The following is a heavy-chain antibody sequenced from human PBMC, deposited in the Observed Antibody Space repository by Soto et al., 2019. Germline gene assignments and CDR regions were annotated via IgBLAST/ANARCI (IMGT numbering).Heavy chain of an antibody. Sequence: GGSLRLSCAASGFTFSSYEMNWVRQAPRKGLEWVSYISSSGSTIYYADSVKGRFTISRDNAKNSLYLQMNSLRAEDTAVYYCAREDIVVVVAATLHSNYYYGMDVWGQGTTVTVSS. CDR3: AREDIVVVVAATLHSNYYYGMDV. CDR1: GFTFSSYE. CDR2: ISSSGSTI. D-gene: IGHD2-15*01. V-gene: IGHV3-48*03. J-gene: IGHJ6*02.